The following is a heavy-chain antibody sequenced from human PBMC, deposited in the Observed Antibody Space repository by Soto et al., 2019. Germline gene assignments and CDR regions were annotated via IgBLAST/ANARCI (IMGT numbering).Heavy chain of an antibody. D-gene: IGHD6-19*01. Sequence: GGSLRLSCAASGFTFSDYYMSWIRQAPGKGLEWVSYISSSGSSIYYADSVKGRFTISRDNAKNSLYLQMNSLRAEATAVYYCARDLGIAVAGPGWFDPWGQGTLVTVSS. J-gene: IGHJ5*02. CDR1: GFTFSDYY. CDR2: ISSSGSSI. CDR3: ARDLGIAVAGPGWFDP. V-gene: IGHV3-11*01.